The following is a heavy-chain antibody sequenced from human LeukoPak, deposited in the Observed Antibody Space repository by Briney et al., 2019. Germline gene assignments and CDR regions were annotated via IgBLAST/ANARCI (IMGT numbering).Heavy chain of an antibody. CDR2: IYYSGST. D-gene: IGHD3-10*02. CDR1: GGSISSSSYY. V-gene: IGHV4-39*01. Sequence: SETLSLTCTVSGGSISSSSYYWGWIRQPPGKGLEWIGSIYYSGSTYYNPSLKSQVTISVDTSKNQFSLKLSSVTAADTAVYYCARLVRALYYFDYWGQGTLVTVSS. CDR3: ARLVRALYYFDY. J-gene: IGHJ4*02.